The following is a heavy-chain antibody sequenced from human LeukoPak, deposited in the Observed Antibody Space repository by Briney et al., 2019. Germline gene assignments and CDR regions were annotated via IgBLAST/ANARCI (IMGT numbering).Heavy chain of an antibody. V-gene: IGHV4-59*01. Sequence: SETLSLTCTVSGASISSSYWSWIRQSPWKGLEWIGYIYHTGSTKYNPSLESRVTISVDTSKNQFSLKLTSVTAADTAVYYCARGYFDSRGYSNAFDYWGQGALVTVSS. D-gene: IGHD3-22*01. CDR3: ARGYFDSRGYSNAFDY. CDR1: GASISSSY. J-gene: IGHJ4*02. CDR2: IYHTGST.